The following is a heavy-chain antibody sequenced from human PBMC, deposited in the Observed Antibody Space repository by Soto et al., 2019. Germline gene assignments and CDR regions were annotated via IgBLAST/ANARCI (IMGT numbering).Heavy chain of an antibody. CDR1: GFTCYNYD. D-gene: IGHD2-8*02. V-gene: IGHV3-23*01. J-gene: IGHJ3*02. Sequence: WGSLRLSCAASGFTCYNYDMSWVRQAPGKGLEWVSTILVGGSTHYPDSVKGRFTISRDNSKNTAFLQMNSLTAGDTAVYYCAKATATGGGAFDICGQGTVVTVSS. CDR3: AKATATGGGAFDI. CDR2: ILVGGST.